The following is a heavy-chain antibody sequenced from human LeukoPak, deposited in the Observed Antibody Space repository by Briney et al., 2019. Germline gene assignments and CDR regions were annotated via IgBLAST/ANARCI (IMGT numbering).Heavy chain of an antibody. CDR3: AKDAGNIVPTIFDF. Sequence: GGSLRLSCAASGFTFSSYGMHWVRQAPGKGLEWVAFIRYDGSNKYYADSVKGRSTISRDNFKNTLFLQMNSLRAEDTALYYCAKDAGNIVPTIFDFWGQGTLVTVSS. CDR2: IRYDGSNK. J-gene: IGHJ4*02. V-gene: IGHV3-30*02. D-gene: IGHD5-12*01. CDR1: GFTFSSYG.